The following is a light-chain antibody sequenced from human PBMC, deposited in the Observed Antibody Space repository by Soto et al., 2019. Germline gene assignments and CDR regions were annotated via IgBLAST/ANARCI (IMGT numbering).Light chain of an antibody. Sequence: DIVLTQNPLSSPVTLGQPASISCRSSQSLVHSDGNTYLSWLHQRPGQPPRLLIYKVSNRFSGVPDRFSGSGEGTDCTLKSSRVEAEDGGVYYCRQATQCRPYTFGQGHKLEIK. J-gene: IGKJ2*01. CDR1: QSLVHSDGNTY. CDR2: KVS. V-gene: IGKV2-24*01. CDR3: RQATQCRPYT.